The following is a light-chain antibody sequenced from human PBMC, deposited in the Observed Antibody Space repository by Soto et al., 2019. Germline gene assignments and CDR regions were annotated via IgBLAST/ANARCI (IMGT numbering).Light chain of an antibody. V-gene: IGKV1-5*03. CDR3: QQYNSYALT. CDR1: QSISSW. Sequence: DIQMTQSPSTLSASVGDRVTITCRASQSISSWLAGYQQKPGKAPKLLIYQASSLESGVPSRFSGSGSGTEFTLTISGLPPDDFETYYCQQYNSYALTFGGGTQVEIK. CDR2: QAS. J-gene: IGKJ4*01.